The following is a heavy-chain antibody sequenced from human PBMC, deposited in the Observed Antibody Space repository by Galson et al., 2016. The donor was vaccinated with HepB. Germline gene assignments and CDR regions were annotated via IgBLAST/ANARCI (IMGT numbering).Heavy chain of an antibody. CDR2: INSDGTIS. Sequence: SLRLSCAASGFAFGSHWMHWVRQVPGKGLVWVSRINSDGTISNYADSVKGRFTISRDNAKNTLYLQMNSLRVEDTAVYYCGRDHSVVLTTAYNWFDLWGRGTLVTVSS. V-gene: IGHV3-74*01. J-gene: IGHJ5*02. D-gene: IGHD4-23*01. CDR1: GFAFGSHW. CDR3: GRDHSVVLTTAYNWFDL.